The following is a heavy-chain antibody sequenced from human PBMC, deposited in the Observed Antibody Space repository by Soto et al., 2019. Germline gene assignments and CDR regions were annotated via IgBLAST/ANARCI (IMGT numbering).Heavy chain of an antibody. CDR2: IIPVFGTP. D-gene: IGHD6-19*01. V-gene: IGHV1-69*13. CDR3: ARYAPSGNNSVWYTFDP. J-gene: IGHJ5*02. Sequence: GASVKVSCKASGGTFSSYTINWVRQAPGQGLEWMGGIIPVFGTPNYAQKFQGRVTITADESTRTILMELSRLRPEDTAVYYCARYAPSGNNSVWYTFDPWGQGTLVTVSS. CDR1: GGTFSSYT.